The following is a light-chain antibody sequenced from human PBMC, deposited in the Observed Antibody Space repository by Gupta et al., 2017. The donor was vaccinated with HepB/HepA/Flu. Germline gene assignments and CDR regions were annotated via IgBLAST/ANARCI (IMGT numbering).Light chain of an antibody. CDR2: LGS. CDR3: MKDLQTLCT. Sequence: DIVMTQSPLSLPVTPGEPASISCRSSQSLLHSNGYNYWDWYLQKPGQSPQLLIYLGSNRASGVTDRCSGSGSGTDFTLKISRVEDEDVGVYYCMKDLQTLCTFGQGTKLEIK. CDR1: QSLLHSNGYNY. V-gene: IGKV2-28*01. J-gene: IGKJ2*02.